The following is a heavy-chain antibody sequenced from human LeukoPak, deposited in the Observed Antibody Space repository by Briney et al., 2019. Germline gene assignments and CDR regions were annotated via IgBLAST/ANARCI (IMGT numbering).Heavy chain of an antibody. D-gene: IGHD3-10*01. V-gene: IGHV4-34*01. J-gene: IGHJ4*02. CDR1: GGSFGGYY. CDR3: ARGSSAKPKFDY. Sequence: PSETLSLTCAVYGGSFGGYYWSWIRQPPGKGLEWIGEINHSGSTNYNPSLKSRVTISVDTSKNQFSLKLSSVTAADTAVYYCARGSSAKPKFDYWGQGTLVTVSS. CDR2: INHSGST.